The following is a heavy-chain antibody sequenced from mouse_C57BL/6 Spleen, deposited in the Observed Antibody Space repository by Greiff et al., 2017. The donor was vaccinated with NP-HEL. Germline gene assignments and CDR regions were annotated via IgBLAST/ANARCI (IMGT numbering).Heavy chain of an antibody. V-gene: IGHV1-81*01. CDR1: GYTFTSYG. CDR2: IYPRSGNT. D-gene: IGHD2-3*01. J-gene: IGHJ4*01. Sequence: VQLQQSGAELARPGASVKLSCKASGYTFTSYGISWVKQRTGQGLEWIGEIYPRSGNTYYNEKFKGKATLTADKSSSTAYMELRSLTSEDSAVYFCARSNDGYDYYAMDYWGQGTSVTVSS. CDR3: ARSNDGYDYYAMDY.